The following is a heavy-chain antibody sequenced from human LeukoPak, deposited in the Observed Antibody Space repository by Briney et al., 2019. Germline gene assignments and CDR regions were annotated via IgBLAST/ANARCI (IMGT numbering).Heavy chain of an antibody. V-gene: IGHV3-48*03. CDR2: ISSSGSTI. J-gene: IGHJ4*02. Sequence: GGSLRLSCAASGFTFSSYEMNWVRQAPGKGLEWVSYISSSGSTIYYAGSVKGRFTISRDNAKNSLYLQMNSLRAEDTAVYYCARGAVTFDYWGQGTLVTVSS. CDR1: GFTFSSYE. D-gene: IGHD4-11*01. CDR3: ARGAVTFDY.